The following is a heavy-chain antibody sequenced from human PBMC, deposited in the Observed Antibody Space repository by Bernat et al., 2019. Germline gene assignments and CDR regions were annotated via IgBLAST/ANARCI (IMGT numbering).Heavy chain of an antibody. V-gene: IGHV4-39*01. CDR3: ARLGQTYYYDSSGYYYFDY. CDR1: GGSISSSSYY. Sequence: QLQLQESGPGLVKPSETLSLTCTVSGGSISSSSYYWGWIRQPPGKGLEWIGSIYYSGSTYYNPSLKSRVTISVDTSKNQFSLKLSSVTAADTAVYYCARLGQTYYYDSSGYYYFDYWGQGTLVTVSS. CDR2: IYYSGST. J-gene: IGHJ4*02. D-gene: IGHD3-22*01.